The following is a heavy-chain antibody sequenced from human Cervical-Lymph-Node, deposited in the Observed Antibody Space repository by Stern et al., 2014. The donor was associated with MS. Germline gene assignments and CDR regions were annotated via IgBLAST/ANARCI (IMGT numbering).Heavy chain of an antibody. CDR2: ISSSSTYI. CDR1: GFNFSTYN. J-gene: IGHJ4*02. D-gene: IGHD3-22*01. CDR3: ARVTYYSDSRGFYPHFDH. V-gene: IGHV3-21*06. Sequence: EVHLVESGGGLVKPGGSLRLSCAASGFNFSTYNMNWVRQAPGEGLKWVSTISSSSTYIYYGDSVKGRFTVSRDNAKNSLFLQMDSLRAEDTAVYYCARVTYYSDSRGFYPHFDHWGQGALVTVSS.